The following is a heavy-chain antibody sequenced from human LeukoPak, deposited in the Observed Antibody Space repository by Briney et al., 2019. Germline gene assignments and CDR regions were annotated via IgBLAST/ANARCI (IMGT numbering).Heavy chain of an antibody. D-gene: IGHD4-17*01. CDR3: AREVNHHDYGDYVWFDR. CDR1: GYSISSGYY. CDR2: IYHSGST. Sequence: PSETLSLTCTVSGYSISSGYYWGWIRQPPGKGLEWIGSIYHSGSTYYNPSLKSRVTISVDTSKNQFSLKLSSVTAADTAVYYCAREVNHHDYGDYVWFDRWGQGTLAAVSS. J-gene: IGHJ5*02. V-gene: IGHV4-38-2*02.